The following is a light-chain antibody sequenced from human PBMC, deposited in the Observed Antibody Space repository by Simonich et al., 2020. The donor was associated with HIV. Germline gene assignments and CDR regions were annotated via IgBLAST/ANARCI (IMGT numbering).Light chain of an antibody. CDR1: SGHSTYA. Sequence: QIVLTQSPSASASLGASVKLTCTLSSGHSTYAIAWHQQLPEKGPRFVMKVNNDGSHNKGGGIPDRFSGSSSGAERYLTISSLQSEDEADYYCQTWGSGIQVFGGGTKLTVL. CDR3: QTWGSGIQV. CDR2: VNNDGSH. V-gene: IGLV4-69*01. J-gene: IGLJ3*02.